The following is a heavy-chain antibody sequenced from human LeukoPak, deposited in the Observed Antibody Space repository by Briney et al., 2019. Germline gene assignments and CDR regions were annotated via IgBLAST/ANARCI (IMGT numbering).Heavy chain of an antibody. V-gene: IGHV3-49*04. Sequence: GGSLRLAWTGAGFTFGDYSMTWVRQAPGELLEWVGFIITQIYGGTTDYAESVKGRFTISRDDSEGVAYLQMNSLKTEDTAVYYCTRDQTPYYWGQGTLVTVSS. J-gene: IGHJ4*02. CDR1: GFTFGDYS. CDR3: TRDQTPYY. CDR2: IITQIYGGTT.